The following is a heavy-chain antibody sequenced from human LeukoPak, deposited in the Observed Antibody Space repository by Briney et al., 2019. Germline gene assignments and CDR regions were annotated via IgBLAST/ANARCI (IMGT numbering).Heavy chain of an antibody. CDR3: ARLRYYYGSGTWFDP. CDR1: GYSISSGYY. Sequence: SETLSLTCTVSGYSISSGYYWGWIRQPPGKGLEWIGSIYYSGSIYDTPSLKSRVTISLDMSNNQFSLKLSSVTAADTAVYYCARLRYYYGSGTWFDPWGQGTLVIVSS. J-gene: IGHJ5*02. D-gene: IGHD3-10*01. V-gene: IGHV4-38-2*02. CDR2: IYYSGSI.